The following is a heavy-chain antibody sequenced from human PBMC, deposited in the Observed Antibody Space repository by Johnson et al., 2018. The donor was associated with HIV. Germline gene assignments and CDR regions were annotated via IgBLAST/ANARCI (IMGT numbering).Heavy chain of an antibody. D-gene: IGHD4-11*01. CDR3: GRDINYSNYVTDAFDI. CDR1: GFTFSNAW. V-gene: IGHV3-66*02. CDR2: IHGGGSI. J-gene: IGHJ3*02. Sequence: VQLVESGGGVVQPGGSLRLSCAASGFTFSNAWMSWVRQAPGKGLEWVSVIHGGGSIYYEDSVKGRFTISRDSSKNTLYLQMNSLRAEDTAVYYCGRDINYSNYVTDAFDIWGQGTVVTVSS.